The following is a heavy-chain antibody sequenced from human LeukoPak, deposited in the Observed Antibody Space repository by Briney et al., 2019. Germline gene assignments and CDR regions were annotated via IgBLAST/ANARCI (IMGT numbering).Heavy chain of an antibody. CDR3: ANSRGYYYDSSGYYYFDS. J-gene: IGHJ4*02. Sequence: GGSLRLSCAGSGFTVSNNYMSWVRQAPGKGLEWVSIIYSGGSTYYADSVKGRFTISRDNSKNTLYLQMNSLRAEDTAVYYCANSRGYYYDSSGYYYFDSWGQGTLVTVSS. V-gene: IGHV3-53*01. D-gene: IGHD3-22*01. CDR1: GFTVSNNY. CDR2: IYSGGST.